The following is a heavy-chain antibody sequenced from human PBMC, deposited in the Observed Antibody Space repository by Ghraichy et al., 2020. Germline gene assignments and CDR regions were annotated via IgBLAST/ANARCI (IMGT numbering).Heavy chain of an antibody. Sequence: GESLNISCAASGFTFSSYEMNWVRQAPGKGLEWVSYISSSGSTIYYADSVKGRFTISRDNAKNSLYLQMNSLRAEDTAVYYCARDQNGGFWSGYSGYGMDVWGQGTTVTVSS. J-gene: IGHJ6*02. CDR2: ISSSGSTI. CDR3: ARDQNGGFWSGYSGYGMDV. D-gene: IGHD3-3*01. V-gene: IGHV3-48*03. CDR1: GFTFSSYE.